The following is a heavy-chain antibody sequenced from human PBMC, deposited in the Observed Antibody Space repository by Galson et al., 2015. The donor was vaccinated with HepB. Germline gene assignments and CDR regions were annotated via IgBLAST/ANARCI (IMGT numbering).Heavy chain of an antibody. Sequence: SLRLSCAASGLSLSNYDMHWVRQAPGKELEWVAFMRFDGSYKFYAESVKGRFTFSRDNSKNTLFLQMNSLRPEDTAVYYCAKLTIEWRRFANNDYWGQGTLVAVSS. D-gene: IGHD5-12*01. V-gene: IGHV3-30*02. CDR3: AKLTIEWRRFANNDY. CDR2: MRFDGSYK. J-gene: IGHJ4*02. CDR1: GLSLSNYD.